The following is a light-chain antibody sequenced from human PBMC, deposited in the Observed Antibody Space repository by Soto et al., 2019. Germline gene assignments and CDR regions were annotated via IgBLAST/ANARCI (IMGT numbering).Light chain of an antibody. J-gene: IGLJ2*01. V-gene: IGLV2-14*03. CDR1: SSDVGAYNY. CDR3: SSYTSNSTRV. Sequence: QSALTQPASVSGSPGQSITISCTGTSSDVGAYNYVSWYQQHPGKAPKLMIYDVSNRPSGVSNRFSGCKSGNTASLTISGLQAEEEADYYCSSYTSNSTRVFGGGTKLTVL. CDR2: DVS.